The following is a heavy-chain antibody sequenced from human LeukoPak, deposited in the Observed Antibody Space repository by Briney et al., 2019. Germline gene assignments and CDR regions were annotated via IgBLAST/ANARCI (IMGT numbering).Heavy chain of an antibody. J-gene: IGHJ3*02. V-gene: IGHV3-23*01. Sequence: GGSLRLSCAASGFTFSNYAMSWVRQAPGKGLEWVSAISGSGGSTYYADSVKGRFTISRDNSRNTLYLQMNSLRAEDTAVYYCAKTTVTTPDAFDIWGQGTMVTVSS. CDR1: GFTFSNYA. D-gene: IGHD4-17*01. CDR2: ISGSGGST. CDR3: AKTTVTTPDAFDI.